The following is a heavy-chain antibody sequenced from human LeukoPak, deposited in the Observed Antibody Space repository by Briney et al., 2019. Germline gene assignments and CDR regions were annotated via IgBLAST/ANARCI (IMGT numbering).Heavy chain of an antibody. Sequence: GASVKVSCKASGYTFISYYMHWVRQAPGQGLEWMGWINPNSGGANYAQKFQGRVTMTRDTSISTAYMELSRLRSDGTAVYYCASVVVVTATYSGDYWGQGTLVTVSS. D-gene: IGHD2-21*02. CDR2: INPNSGGA. J-gene: IGHJ4*02. CDR1: GYTFISYY. V-gene: IGHV1-2*02. CDR3: ASVVVVTATYSGDY.